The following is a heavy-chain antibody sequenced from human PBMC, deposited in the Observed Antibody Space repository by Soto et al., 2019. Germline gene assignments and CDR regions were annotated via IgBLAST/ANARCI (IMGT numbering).Heavy chain of an antibody. D-gene: IGHD6-19*01. V-gene: IGHV3-11*01. CDR1: GFTFSGYY. Sequence: QVQLVESGGGLVKPGGSLRLSCAASGFTFSGYYMSWIRQAPGKGLEWISYISSSGTTENYADSVKGRFTVSRDNAKNSLYLQVNSLRAEDTAVYYCARDRGAVVGQYFVYWGQGTLVTVSS. J-gene: IGHJ4*02. CDR2: ISSSGTTE. CDR3: ARDRGAVVGQYFVY.